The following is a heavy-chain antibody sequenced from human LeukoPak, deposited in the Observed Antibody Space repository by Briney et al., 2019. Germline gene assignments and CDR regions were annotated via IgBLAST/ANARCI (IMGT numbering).Heavy chain of an antibody. CDR1: GGSISSYY. CDR3: ASFSSGWSLDY. D-gene: IGHD6-19*01. Sequence: SGTLSLTCTVSGGSISSYYWSWIRQPPGKGLEWIGYVYYSGSTNYNPSLKSRVTISVDTSKNQFSLKLSSVTAADTAVYYCASFSSGWSLDYWGQGTLVTVSS. CDR2: VYYSGST. J-gene: IGHJ4*02. V-gene: IGHV4-59*01.